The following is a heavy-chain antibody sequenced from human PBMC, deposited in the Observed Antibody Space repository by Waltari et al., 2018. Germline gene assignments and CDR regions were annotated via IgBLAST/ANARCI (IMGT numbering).Heavy chain of an antibody. V-gene: IGHV1-69*12. Sequence: QVPLVQSGAEVRKPGSAVKVSCKPSGGTFTGYSISWVRQAPGQGLEWMGGIIPIFGTANYAQKFQGRVTITADESTSTAYMELSSLRSEDTAVYYCASRKDGSGSYLFDYWGQGTLVTVSS. J-gene: IGHJ4*02. CDR2: IIPIFGTA. CDR1: GGTFTGYS. D-gene: IGHD3-10*01. CDR3: ASRKDGSGSYLFDY.